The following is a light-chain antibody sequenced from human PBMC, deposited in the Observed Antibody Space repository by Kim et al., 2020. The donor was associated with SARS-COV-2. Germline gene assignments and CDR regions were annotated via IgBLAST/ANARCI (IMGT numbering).Light chain of an antibody. J-gene: IGKJ4*01. Sequence: SPGERAALSCRASQSVSSNSLAWFQQTPGQAPRLLISGASFRATGIPDRFSGSGSGTDFTLTISRLEPEDFAVYYCHQYGTSPFTFGGGTKVDIK. CDR1: QSVSSNS. CDR2: GAS. CDR3: HQYGTSPFT. V-gene: IGKV3-20*01.